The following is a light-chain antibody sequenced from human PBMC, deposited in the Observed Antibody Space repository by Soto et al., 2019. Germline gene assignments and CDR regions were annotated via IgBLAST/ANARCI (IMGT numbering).Light chain of an antibody. V-gene: IGLV2-14*03. J-gene: IGLJ1*01. CDR3: SSYTSSSTYV. CDR2: EVV. Sequence: QSALTQPASVSGSPGQSITISCTATSSDIGGHNYVSWYQQHPGKAPKLMIYEVVNRPSGVSNRFSGSKSGNTASLTISGLQAEDESYYYCSSYTSSSTYVFGTGTKVTVL. CDR1: SSDIGGHNY.